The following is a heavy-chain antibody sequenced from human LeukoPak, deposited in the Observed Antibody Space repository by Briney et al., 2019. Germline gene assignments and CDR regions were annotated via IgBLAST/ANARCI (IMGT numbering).Heavy chain of an antibody. CDR3: ARDLSWTAMDY. CDR1: GFTFSSYW. CDR2: IKQDGSEK. J-gene: IGHJ4*02. V-gene: IGHV3-7*01. D-gene: IGHD5-18*01. Sequence: GASLRLSCAASGFTFSSYWMAWVRQAPGKGLEWVANIKQDGSEKYYVESVKGRLTISRDNAKNSLYLQMNRLRAEDTAVYYCARDLSWTAMDYWGQGTLVTVSS.